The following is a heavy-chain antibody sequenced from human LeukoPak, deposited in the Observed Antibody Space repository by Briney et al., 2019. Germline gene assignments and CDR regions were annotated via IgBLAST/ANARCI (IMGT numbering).Heavy chain of an antibody. CDR3: ARNGGYSYGSELYSAFDI. J-gene: IGHJ3*02. V-gene: IGHV5-51*01. CDR1: GYSFTSYW. Sequence: GESLKISCKGSGYSFTSYWIGWVRQMPGKGLEWMGIIYPGDSDTRYSPSFQGQVTISADKSISTAYLQWSSLKASDTAMYYCARNGGYSYGSELYSAFDIWGQGTMVTVSS. CDR2: IYPGDSDT. D-gene: IGHD5-18*01.